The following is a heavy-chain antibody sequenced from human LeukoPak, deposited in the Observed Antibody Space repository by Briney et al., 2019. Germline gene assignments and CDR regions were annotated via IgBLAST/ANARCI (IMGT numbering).Heavy chain of an antibody. CDR1: GFTVSSNY. CDR2: IYSGGST. Sequence: PGGSLRLSCAASGFTVSSNYMSWVRQAPGKGLEWVSVIYSGGSTYYADSVKGRFTISRDNSKNTLYLQMNSLRAEDTAVYYCARADSGSYQYYFDYWGQGTLVTVSS. V-gene: IGHV3-53*01. CDR3: ARADSGSYQYYFDY. D-gene: IGHD3-10*01. J-gene: IGHJ4*02.